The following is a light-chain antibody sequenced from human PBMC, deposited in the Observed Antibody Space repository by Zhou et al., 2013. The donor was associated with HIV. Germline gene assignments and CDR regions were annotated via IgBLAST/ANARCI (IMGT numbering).Light chain of an antibody. CDR1: LSVGSIF. J-gene: IGKJ5*01. CDR2: GAS. CDR3: QQYGGSPPII. V-gene: IGKV3-20*01. Sequence: EIVLTQSPGTLSLFPGERATLSCRASLSVGSIFLAWYQQKPGQAPRLLIYGASNRATGIPDRFSGSGSGTDFTLTITRLEAEDCAVYYCQQYGGSPPIIFGQGTRLEIK.